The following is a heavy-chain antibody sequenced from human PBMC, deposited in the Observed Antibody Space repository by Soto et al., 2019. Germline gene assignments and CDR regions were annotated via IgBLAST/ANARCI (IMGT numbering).Heavy chain of an antibody. CDR3: ARVLETRYGYNEA. V-gene: IGHV4-4*07. Sequence: PSETLSITCTVSGGSISSYYWPWXRQPAGKGLEWIGRIXTSGSTXXNXXLKSRVTMSVDTSKNQFSLRLSSVTAADTTVYYCARVLETRYGYNEAWGQGTLVTVSS. J-gene: IGHJ5*02. D-gene: IGHD5-12*01. CDR2: IXTSGST. CDR1: GGSISSYY.